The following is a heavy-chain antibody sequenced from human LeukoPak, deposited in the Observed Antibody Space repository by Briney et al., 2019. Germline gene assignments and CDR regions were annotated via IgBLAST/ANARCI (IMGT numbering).Heavy chain of an antibody. CDR1: GFTFSSYA. D-gene: IGHD3-22*01. CDR2: ISGIGGST. J-gene: IGHJ6*03. CDR3: AKGLRVVTIYYYYYMDV. Sequence: GGSLRLSCAASGFTFSSYAMSWVRQAPGKGLEWVSVISGIGGSTYYADSVKGRFTISRDNSKNTLYLQMNRLRGEDTAVYYCAKGLRVVTIYYYYYMDVWGKGTTVTVSS. V-gene: IGHV3-23*01.